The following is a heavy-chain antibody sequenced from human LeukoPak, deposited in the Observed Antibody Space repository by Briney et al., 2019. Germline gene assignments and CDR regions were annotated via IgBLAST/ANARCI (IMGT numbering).Heavy chain of an antibody. CDR3: ATDKDYGFDY. D-gene: IGHD4-17*01. CDR2: ISRSSSST. V-gene: IGHV3-48*02. CDR1: GFTFSSYS. Sequence: PGGSLRLSCAASGFTFSSYSMNWVRQAPGKGLEWVSYISRSSSSTDYADSVKARFTISRDNAKNSLFLQMNSLRDEDTAVYYCATDKDYGFDYWGQGTVGPVSS. J-gene: IGHJ4*02.